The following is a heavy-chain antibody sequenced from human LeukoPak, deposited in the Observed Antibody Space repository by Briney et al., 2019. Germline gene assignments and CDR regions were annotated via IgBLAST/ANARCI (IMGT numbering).Heavy chain of an antibody. CDR1: GGSISTYY. J-gene: IGHJ3*02. V-gene: IGHV4-59*01. Sequence: SETLSLTCTVSGGSISTYYWNWIRQPPGKGLEWIGYIYYSGSTNYNPSLTGRVTISVDTSKNQFSLKLSSVTAADTAVYYCAREYNYYDSSGWDAFEIWGQGTRVTVSS. D-gene: IGHD3-22*01. CDR2: IYYSGST. CDR3: AREYNYYDSSGWDAFEI.